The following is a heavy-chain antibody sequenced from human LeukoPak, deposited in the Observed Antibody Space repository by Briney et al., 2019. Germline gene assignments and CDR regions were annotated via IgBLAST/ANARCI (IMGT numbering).Heavy chain of an antibody. CDR2: INPNSGGT. CDR3: ARVSGYVWGSYRYWAFDI. V-gene: IGHV1-2*06. Sequence: GASVKVSCKASGYTFTGYYMHWVRQAPGQGLEWMGRINPNSGGTNYAQEFQGRVTMTRDTSISTAYMELSRLRSDDTAVYYCARVSGYVWGSYRYWAFDIWGQGTMVTVSS. D-gene: IGHD3-16*02. J-gene: IGHJ3*02. CDR1: GYTFTGYY.